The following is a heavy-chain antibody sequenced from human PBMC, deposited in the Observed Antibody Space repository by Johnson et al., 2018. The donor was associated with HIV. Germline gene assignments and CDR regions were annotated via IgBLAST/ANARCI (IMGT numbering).Heavy chain of an antibody. D-gene: IGHD3-3*01. Sequence: VQLVESGGGVVRPGGSLRLSCAAFGFTFDDYGMSWVRQAPGKGLEWVSVIYSGDTTYYAGSVKGRFTISRDNSKNTLYLQMNSLRAEDTAVYYCAKEGADYNFWSGYSSNAFDIWGQWTMVTVSS. CDR2: IYSGDTT. CDR3: AKEGADYNFWSGYSSNAFDI. V-gene: IGHV3-66*01. J-gene: IGHJ3*02. CDR1: GFTFDDYG.